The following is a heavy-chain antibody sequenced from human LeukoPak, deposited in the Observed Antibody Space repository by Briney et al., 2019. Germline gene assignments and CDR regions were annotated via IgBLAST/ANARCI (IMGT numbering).Heavy chain of an antibody. CDR3: ARENGYGDYGSWFDP. D-gene: IGHD4-17*01. V-gene: IGHV4-30-2*01. J-gene: IGHJ5*02. CDR2: IYHSGST. CDR1: GGSISSGGYS. Sequence: SQTLSLTCAVSGGSISSGGYSWSWIRQPPGKGLEWIGYIYHSGSTYYNPSLKSRVTISVDRSKNQFSLKLSSVTAADTAVYYCARENGYGDYGSWFDPWGQGTLVTVSS.